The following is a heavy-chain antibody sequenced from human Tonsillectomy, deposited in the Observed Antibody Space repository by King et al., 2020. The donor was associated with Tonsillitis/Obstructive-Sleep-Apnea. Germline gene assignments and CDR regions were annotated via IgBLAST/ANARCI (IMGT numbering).Heavy chain of an antibody. CDR2: IYPGDSDT. Sequence: GQLVQSGAEVKKPGESLKISCKGSGYSFTSYWIGWVRQMPGKGLEWMGIIYPGDSDTRYSQSFQGKVTISADKSISTAYLQWSSLKASDTAMYYCASQISGAAVGGGFDYWGQGTLVTVSS. CDR1: GYSFTSYW. J-gene: IGHJ4*02. D-gene: IGHD6-19*01. V-gene: IGHV5-51*01. CDR3: ASQISGAAVGGGFDY.